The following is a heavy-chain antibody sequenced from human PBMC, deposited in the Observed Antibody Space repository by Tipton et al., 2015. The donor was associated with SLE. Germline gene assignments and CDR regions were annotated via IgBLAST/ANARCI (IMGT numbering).Heavy chain of an antibody. D-gene: IGHD3-10*01. J-gene: IGHJ5*02. Sequence: TLSLTCTVSGVSISTSTSYWGYWAWIRQPPGKGLEWTGSIYYSGSTYYNPSLKSRVTMSVDTSKNQFFLNLSSVTAADTALYYCARAGGGATRNWFDPWGQGTLVTVSS. V-gene: IGHV4-39*07. CDR3: ARAGGGATRNWFDP. CDR1: GVSISTSTSY. CDR2: IYYSGST.